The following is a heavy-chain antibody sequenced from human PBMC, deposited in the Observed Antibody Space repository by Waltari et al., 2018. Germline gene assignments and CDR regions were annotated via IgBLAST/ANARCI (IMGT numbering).Heavy chain of an antibody. CDR2: IATEGGNT. CDR1: GFTPKNYD. V-gene: IGHV3-64D*06. CDR3: AKDAGYSYDC. J-gene: IGHJ4*02. D-gene: IGHD5-18*01. Sequence: EVQLVQSGGGLVQPGGSLRLSCSASGFTPKNYDMFWVRQAPGKGLEYVSVIATEGGNTYYSDSVKGRFSISRDDSKNTLYLQMTSLRDEDTAVYYCAKDAGYSYDCWGQGTLVIVSS.